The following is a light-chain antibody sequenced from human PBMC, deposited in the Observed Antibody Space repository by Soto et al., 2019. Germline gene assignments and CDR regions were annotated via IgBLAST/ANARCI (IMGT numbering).Light chain of an antibody. CDR2: STS. Sequence: SYRASQRFGSSNLAWYQQKPGQAPRLLIYSTSSRATGIPDRFSGSGSGPDSTFTISSLEPDDFVVYSMKQYGQPLWTLGQGTKVDIK. J-gene: IGKJ1*01. V-gene: IGKV3-20*01. CDR1: QRFGSSN. CDR3: KQYGQPLWT.